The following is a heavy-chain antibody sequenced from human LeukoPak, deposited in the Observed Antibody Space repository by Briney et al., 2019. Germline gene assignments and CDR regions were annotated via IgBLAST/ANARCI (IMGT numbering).Heavy chain of an antibody. V-gene: IGHV3-15*01. D-gene: IGHD3-10*01. CDR1: GFTFSNAW. CDR3: TQPRGSDYGMDV. Sequence: GGSLRLSCAASGFTFSNAWMSWVHQAPGKGLEWVGRIKSKTDGGTTDYAAPVKGRFTISRDDSKNTLYLQMNSLKTEDTAVYYCTQPRGSDYGMDVWGQGTPVTVSS. J-gene: IGHJ6*02. CDR2: IKSKTDGGTT.